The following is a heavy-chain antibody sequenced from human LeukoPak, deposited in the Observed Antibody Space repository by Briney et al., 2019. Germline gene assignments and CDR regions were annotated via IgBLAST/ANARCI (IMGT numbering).Heavy chain of an antibody. V-gene: IGHV1-2*02. CDR3: ARDPLQTGTTSWFDP. CDR2: INPNSGGT. Sequence: ASVKVSCKASGYTFTGYYMHWVRQAPGQGLEWMGWINPNSGGTNYAQKFQGRVTMTRDTSISTAYMELSRLRSDDTAVYYCARDPLQTGTTSWFDPWGQGTLVTVSS. J-gene: IGHJ5*02. D-gene: IGHD1-1*01. CDR1: GYTFTGYY.